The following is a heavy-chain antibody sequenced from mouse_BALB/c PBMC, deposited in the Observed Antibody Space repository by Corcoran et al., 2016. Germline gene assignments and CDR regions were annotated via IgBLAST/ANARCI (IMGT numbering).Heavy chain of an antibody. D-gene: IGHD2-2*01. Sequence: EVQLQQSGPELVKPGASVKMSCKASGYTFTSYIMHWVKQKPGQGLEWIGYIYPYNDDTKYNEEFKGKATLASDKSSSTAYMELNSLTSDDSAGYDCAREEPGGYPFEYWGQGTRLTVSS. V-gene: IGHV1S136*01. CDR1: GYTFTSYI. J-gene: IGHJ2*03. CDR2: IYPYNDDT. CDR3: AREEPGGYPFEY.